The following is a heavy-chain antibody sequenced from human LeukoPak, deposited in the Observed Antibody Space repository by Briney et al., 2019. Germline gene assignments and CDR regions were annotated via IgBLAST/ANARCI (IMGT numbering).Heavy chain of an antibody. CDR1: GFTFSSYG. CDR2: IWYDGSNK. CDR3: ARDVDTASDY. V-gene: IGHV3-33*01. J-gene: IGHJ4*02. Sequence: PGRSLRLSCAASGFTFSSYGMHWVRQAPGKGLEWVAVIWYDGSNKYYAGSVKGRFTISRDNSKNTLYLQMNSLRAEDTAVYYCARDVDTASDYWGQGTLVTVSS. D-gene: IGHD5-18*01.